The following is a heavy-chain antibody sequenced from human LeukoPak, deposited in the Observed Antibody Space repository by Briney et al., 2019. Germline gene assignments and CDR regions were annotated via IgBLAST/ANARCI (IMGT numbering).Heavy chain of an antibody. CDR3: AKHSGSWYYFDY. CDR2: IHYSGSS. D-gene: IGHD6-13*01. Sequence: PSETLSLTCTVSGGSISSYYWSWIRQPPGKGLEWIGYIHYSGSSNYDPSLKSRVTMSVDTSKNHFSLKLSSVTAADTAVYYCAKHSGSWYYFDYWGQGMLVIVSS. CDR1: GGSISSYY. J-gene: IGHJ4*02. V-gene: IGHV4-59*08.